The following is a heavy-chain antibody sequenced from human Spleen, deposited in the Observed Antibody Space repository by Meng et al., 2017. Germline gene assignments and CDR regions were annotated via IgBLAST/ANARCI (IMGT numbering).Heavy chain of an antibody. CDR1: GYTFTSYP. CDR3: ARPYCTSTSCYGWFDP. CDR2: INTNTGNP. Sequence: QVQLVQSGAEVKKPGASGKVSCKASGYTFTSYPMNWVRQAPGQGLEWMGWINTNTGNPTYAQGFTGRFVFSLDTSVSTAYLQISSLKAEDTAVYYCARPYCTSTSCYGWFDPWGQGTLVTVSS. J-gene: IGHJ5*02. D-gene: IGHD2-2*01. V-gene: IGHV7-4-1*02.